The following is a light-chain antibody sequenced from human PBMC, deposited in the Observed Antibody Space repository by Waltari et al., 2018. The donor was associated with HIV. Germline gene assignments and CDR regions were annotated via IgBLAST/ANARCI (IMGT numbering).Light chain of an antibody. J-gene: IGLJ1*01. CDR3: GTWDNSLGGYI. Sequence: QSVLTQPPSVSAAPGQKVTVSCSGRGSNIGNNYVSWYQQLPGTAPKLLLYETNTRPSGIPDRFSGSKSGTSSTLGITGLQTGDEADYHCGTWDNSLGGYIFGSGTKVTV. CDR2: ETN. V-gene: IGLV1-51*02. CDR1: GSNIGNNY.